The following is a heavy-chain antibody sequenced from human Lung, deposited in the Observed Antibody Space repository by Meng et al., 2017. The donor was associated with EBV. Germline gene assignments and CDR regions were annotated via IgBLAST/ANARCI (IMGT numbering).Heavy chain of an antibody. J-gene: IGHJ5*02. V-gene: IGHV3-30*18. CDR3: AKDLSGRFDP. CDR2: IPSDGSHNK. D-gene: IGHD1-14*01. CDR1: GFIFSNYG. Sequence: QERLVGAGGGVVQPGRSLSLSCAASGFIFSNYGFHGVRQAPGKGPEWVAIIPSDGSHNKYYADSVKGRFTISRDNSKNTLYLQMNSLRTDDTAVYYCAKDLSGRFDPWGQGTLVTVSS.